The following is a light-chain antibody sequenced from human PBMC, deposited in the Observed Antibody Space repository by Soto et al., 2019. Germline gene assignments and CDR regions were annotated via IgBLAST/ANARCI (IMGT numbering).Light chain of an antibody. CDR3: QQSYSTPLT. CDR2: VAS. V-gene: IGKV1-9*01. Sequence: EIQLTQSPSFLSASIGDRVTITCRASQDFSNYLAWYQQKPGKAPKLLMYVASTLQSGVPSRFSGSGSGTDFTLTISSLLPEDFATYYCQQSYSTPLTFGGGTKVDIK. CDR1: QDFSNY. J-gene: IGKJ4*01.